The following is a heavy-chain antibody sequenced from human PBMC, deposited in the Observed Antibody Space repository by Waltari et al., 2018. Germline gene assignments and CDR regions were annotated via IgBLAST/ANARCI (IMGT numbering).Heavy chain of an antibody. Sequence: EVQLLQSGTELKKPGSTVKISCQVSGYRFTDSYIPWVQQAPGKGPQWMGVVDPEDGETIYAERFQGRVTITADTSTETAFMELSSLTSDDTAVYYCVTALGDRSSASRPFDVWGLGTLITVSS. CDR1: GYRFTDSY. CDR2: VDPEDGET. D-gene: IGHD3-10*01. J-gene: IGHJ3*01. V-gene: IGHV1-69-2*01. CDR3: VTALGDRSSASRPFDV.